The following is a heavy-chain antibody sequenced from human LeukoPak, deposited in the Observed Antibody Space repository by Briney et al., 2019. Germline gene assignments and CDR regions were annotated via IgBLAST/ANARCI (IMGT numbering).Heavy chain of an antibody. CDR2: IYPGDSDT. J-gene: IGHJ4*02. CDR1: GYSFTNYW. Sequence: GESLKISCKGSGYSFTNYWIGWVRQMPGKGLEWMGIIYPGDSDTRYSPSFQGQVTIPADKSINTAYLQGSSLKASDTALYYCAKDIGGYSGYDYYFDYWGQGTLVTVSS. D-gene: IGHD5-12*01. V-gene: IGHV5-51*01. CDR3: AKDIGGYSGYDYYFDY.